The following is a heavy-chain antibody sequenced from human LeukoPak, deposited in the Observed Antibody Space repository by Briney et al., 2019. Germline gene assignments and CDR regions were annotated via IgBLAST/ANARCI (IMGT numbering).Heavy chain of an antibody. V-gene: IGHV4-30-2*01. CDR2: IYHSGST. D-gene: IGHD6-6*01. CDR3: ARVGRIAAPYYYYYMDV. CDR1: GGSISSGGYY. J-gene: IGHJ6*03. Sequence: SETPSLTCTVSGGSISSGGYYWSWIRQPPGKGLEWIGYIYHSGSTYYNPSLKSRVTISVDRSKNQFSLKLSSVTAADTAVYYCARVGRIAAPYYYYYMDVWGKGTTVTVSS.